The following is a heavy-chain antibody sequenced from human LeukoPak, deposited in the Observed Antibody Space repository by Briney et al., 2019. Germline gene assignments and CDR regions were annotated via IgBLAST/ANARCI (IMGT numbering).Heavy chain of an antibody. D-gene: IGHD2-2*01. CDR2: IYHSGST. CDR3: ARSSHPSDNWFDP. CDR1: GGSISSSGYS. V-gene: IGHV4-30-2*01. Sequence: SETLSLTCAVSGGSISSSGYSWSWIRQPPGKGLEWIGYIYHSGSTYYNPSLKSRVTISVDRSKNQFSLKLSSVTAADTAVYYCARSSHPSDNWFDPWGQGTLVTVSS. J-gene: IGHJ5*02.